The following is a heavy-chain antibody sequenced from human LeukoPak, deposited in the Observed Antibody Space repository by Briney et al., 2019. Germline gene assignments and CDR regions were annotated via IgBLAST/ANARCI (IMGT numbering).Heavy chain of an antibody. CDR2: ISWNSGSI. J-gene: IGHJ4*02. Sequence: GRSLRLSCAVSGFTLYDYAMHWVRHAPGKGLEWVSGISWNSGSIGYADSVKGRFTISRDNAKNSLYLQMSSLRAEDTALYYCAKGDYDSSGYYGGLEYWGQGTLVTVSS. D-gene: IGHD3-22*01. CDR1: GFTLYDYA. CDR3: AKGDYDSSGYYGGLEY. V-gene: IGHV3-9*01.